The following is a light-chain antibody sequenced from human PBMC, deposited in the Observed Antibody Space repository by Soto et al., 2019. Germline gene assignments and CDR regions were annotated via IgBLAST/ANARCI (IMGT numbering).Light chain of an antibody. V-gene: IGLV2-14*01. CDR2: EVS. Sequence: QSALTQPASVSGSPGQSITISCTGTSSDVGNYNYVSWYQHHPGKAPKLMIYEVSYRPSGVYVLFSGSKSGNTASLTISGLQAEDEDNYYRSSYTPSRTWVFGGGTKLTVL. CDR3: SSYTPSRTWV. J-gene: IGLJ3*02. CDR1: SSDVGNYNY.